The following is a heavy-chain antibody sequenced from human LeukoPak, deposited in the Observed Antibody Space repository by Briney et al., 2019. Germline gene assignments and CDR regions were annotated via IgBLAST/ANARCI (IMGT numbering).Heavy chain of an antibody. CDR2: MNPNSGNT. Sequence: ASVKVSCKASGYTFTSYDINWVRQATGQGLEWMGWMNPNSGNTGYAQKFQGRVTMTRNTSISIAYMELSSLRSEGTAVYYCASALGYCSGGSCYSESWGQGTLVTVSS. CDR1: GYTFTSYD. V-gene: IGHV1-8*01. J-gene: IGHJ5*02. CDR3: ASALGYCSGGSCYSES. D-gene: IGHD2-15*01.